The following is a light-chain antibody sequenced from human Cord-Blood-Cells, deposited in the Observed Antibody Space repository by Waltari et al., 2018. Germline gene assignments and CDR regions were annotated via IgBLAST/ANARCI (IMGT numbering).Light chain of an antibody. J-gene: IGLJ3*02. V-gene: IGLV2-23*02. CDR3: CSYAGSSTWV. Sequence: QSALTQPASVSGSPGQSITISSTGTSSDVRSYNLVSWYQQHPGKAPKLMIYEVSKRPSGVSNRFSGSKSGNTASLTISGLQAEDEADYYCCSYAGSSTWVFGGGTKLTVL. CDR2: EVS. CDR1: SSDVRSYNL.